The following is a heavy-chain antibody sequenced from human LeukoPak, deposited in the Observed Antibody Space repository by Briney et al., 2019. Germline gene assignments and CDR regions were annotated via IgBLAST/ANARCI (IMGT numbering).Heavy chain of an antibody. CDR2: ITDSGSTI. CDR1: GFTFRDYY. V-gene: IGHV3-11*01. D-gene: IGHD1-26*01. CDR3: ARSIGLTGGSVDV. J-gene: IGHJ6*02. Sequence: GGSLRLSCAASGFTFRDYYMNWVRQAPGKGLEWVSYITDSGSTIHYADSVNGRFTISRDNAKNSLYLQMNSLRAEDSAVYYCARSIGLTGGSVDVWGRGTTVTVSS.